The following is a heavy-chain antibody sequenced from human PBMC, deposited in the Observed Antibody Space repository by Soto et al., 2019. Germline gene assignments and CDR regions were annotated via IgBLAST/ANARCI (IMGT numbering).Heavy chain of an antibody. CDR2: ISVYNGNT. J-gene: IGHJ4*02. Sequence: ASVKVSCKASGYTFTSYGISWVRQAPGQGLEWMGWISVYNGNTNYAQKLQGRVTMTTDTSTSTAYMELRSLRSDDTAVYYCASGWFGEFVYYFDSWGQGTLVTVSS. CDR3: ASGWFGEFVYYFDS. V-gene: IGHV1-18*01. D-gene: IGHD3-10*01. CDR1: GYTFTSYG.